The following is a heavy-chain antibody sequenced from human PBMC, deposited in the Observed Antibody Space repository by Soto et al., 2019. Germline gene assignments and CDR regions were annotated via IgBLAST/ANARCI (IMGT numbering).Heavy chain of an antibody. D-gene: IGHD3-3*01. CDR3: ARVGPFLDYLDDV. CDR2: ISFDGSNK. V-gene: IGHV3-30-3*01. J-gene: IGHJ6*02. CDR1: AFTFSSYA. Sequence: PGGSLRLSCAASAFTFSSYAMYWVRQAPGKGLEWVAVISFDGSNKYYADSVKGRFTISRDNSKNTLYLQMSSLRAEDTAIYYCARVGPFLDYLDDVWGQGTTVTVSS.